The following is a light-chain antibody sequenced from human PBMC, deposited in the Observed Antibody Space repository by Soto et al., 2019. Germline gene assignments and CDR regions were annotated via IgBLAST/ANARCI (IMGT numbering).Light chain of an antibody. V-gene: IGLV2-8*01. J-gene: IGLJ1*01. CDR3: SSYAGSNNFV. CDR2: EVS. Sequence: QSVLTQPPSASGSPGQSVTISCTGTSSDVGGDNYVSWYQQHPGKAPKLMIYEVSKRPSGVPDRFSGYKSGNTASLTVSGRQAEYEADYYCSSYAGSNNFVFGTGTKVTVL. CDR1: SSDVGGDNY.